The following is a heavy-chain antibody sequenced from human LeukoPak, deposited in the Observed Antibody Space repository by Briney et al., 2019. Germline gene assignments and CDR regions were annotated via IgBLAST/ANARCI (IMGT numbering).Heavy chain of an antibody. V-gene: IGHV1-8*02. D-gene: IGHD2-15*01. Sequence: ASVRVSCKISGFSLRDSSMHWVRQATGQGLEWMGWMNPNSGNTGYAQKFQGRVTMTRNTSISTAYMELSSLRSEDTAVYYCARSGTLRACSGGSCYSGYWGQGTLVIVSS. CDR2: MNPNSGNT. CDR1: GFSLRDSS. CDR3: ARSGTLRACSGGSCYSGY. J-gene: IGHJ4*02.